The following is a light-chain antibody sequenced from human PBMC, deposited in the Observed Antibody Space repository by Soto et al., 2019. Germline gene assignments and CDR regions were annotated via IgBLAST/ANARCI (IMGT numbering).Light chain of an antibody. CDR1: QFISNS. CDR3: QQYNSYSWT. Sequence: DIKMTQSPSSLSASVGDRVTITCRASQFISNSLAWYQQKPGKAPKLLIYAASTLQSGVPSRFSGGGSGTEFTLTISSLQPDDIATYSCQQYNSYSWTFGQGTKVDI. CDR2: AAS. V-gene: IGKV1-16*01. J-gene: IGKJ1*01.